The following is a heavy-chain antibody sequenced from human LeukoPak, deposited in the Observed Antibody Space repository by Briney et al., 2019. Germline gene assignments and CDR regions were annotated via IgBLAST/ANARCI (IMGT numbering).Heavy chain of an antibody. J-gene: IGHJ5*02. CDR3: ARGYDFWGGYYNWFDP. Sequence: ASPKDSCKASRYTFTRYDINWVRQATGHGLEWMGWMSPNSGNTGYAQKFQGRVTMTRNTSISTAYMELSSLRSEDTAVYYCARGYDFWGGYYNWFDPWGQGTLVTVSS. CDR1: RYTFTRYD. D-gene: IGHD3-3*01. CDR2: MSPNSGNT. V-gene: IGHV1-8*01.